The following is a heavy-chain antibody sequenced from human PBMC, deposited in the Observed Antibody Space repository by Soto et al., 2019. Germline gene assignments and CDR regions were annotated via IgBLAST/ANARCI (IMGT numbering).Heavy chain of an antibody. CDR2: INHSGST. D-gene: IGHD3-3*01. V-gene: IGHV4-34*01. CDR3: ARGCDFWSGYYIGYNWFDP. CDR1: GGSFSGYY. J-gene: IGHJ5*02. Sequence: PSETLSLTCAVYGGSFSGYYWSWIRQPPGKGLEWIGEINHSGSTNYNPSLKSRVTISVDTSKNQFSLKLSSVTAADTAVYYCARGCDFWSGYYIGYNWFDPWGQGTLVTVSS.